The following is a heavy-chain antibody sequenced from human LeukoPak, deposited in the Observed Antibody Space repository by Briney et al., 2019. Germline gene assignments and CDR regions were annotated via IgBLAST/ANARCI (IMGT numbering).Heavy chain of an antibody. Sequence: GASVKVSCKASGYTFTSYGISWVRQAPGQGLEWMGWISAYNGNTNYAQKLQGRVTMTTDTSTSTAYMELRSLRAEDTAVYYCAKDQNPYCGGDCYSNYWGQGTLVTVSS. D-gene: IGHD2-21*02. V-gene: IGHV1-18*01. J-gene: IGHJ4*02. CDR2: ISAYNGNT. CDR3: AKDQNPYCGGDCYSNY. CDR1: GYTFTSYG.